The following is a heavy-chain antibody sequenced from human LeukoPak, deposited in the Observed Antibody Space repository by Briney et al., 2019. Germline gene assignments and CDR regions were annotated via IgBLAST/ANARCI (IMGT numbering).Heavy chain of an antibody. D-gene: IGHD2-2*01. Sequence: KTSETLSLTCAVYGGSFSDYYWSWIRQPPGKGLEWIGEINHSGSTNYNPSLKSRVTISVDTSKNQFSLKLSSVTAADTAVYYCARTTVYCSSTSCYRRGRWFDPWGQGTLVTVSS. CDR3: ARTTVYCSSTSCYRRGRWFDP. CDR2: INHSGST. V-gene: IGHV4-34*01. J-gene: IGHJ5*02. CDR1: GGSFSDYY.